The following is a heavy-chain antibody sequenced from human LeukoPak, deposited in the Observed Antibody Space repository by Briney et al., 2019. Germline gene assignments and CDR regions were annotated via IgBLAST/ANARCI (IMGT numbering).Heavy chain of an antibody. D-gene: IGHD3-3*01. CDR1: GYTFTSSY. Sequence: ASVKVSCKASGYTFTSSYVHWVRQAPGQGLEWMGMINPSDDATNYAKKFQGRVTMTRDTSTSTVYMELNSLRSEDTAVYYCARRKGFTINWFDPWGQGTLVTVSS. V-gene: IGHV1-46*01. CDR2: INPSDDAT. J-gene: IGHJ5*02. CDR3: ARRKGFTINWFDP.